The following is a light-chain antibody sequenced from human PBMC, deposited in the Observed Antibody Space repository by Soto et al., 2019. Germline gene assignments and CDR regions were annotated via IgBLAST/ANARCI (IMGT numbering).Light chain of an antibody. Sequence: EIVLTQSPGTLSLFPGVRATLSCRASQSLITRYLAWYRQKPGQAPSLLIYGASSRATGIPDRFSGSGSGTDFTLTISRLEPEDFAVYSCQQYGTSPTFGQGTRLEIK. V-gene: IGKV3-20*01. CDR2: GAS. CDR3: QQYGTSPT. J-gene: IGKJ5*01. CDR1: QSLITRY.